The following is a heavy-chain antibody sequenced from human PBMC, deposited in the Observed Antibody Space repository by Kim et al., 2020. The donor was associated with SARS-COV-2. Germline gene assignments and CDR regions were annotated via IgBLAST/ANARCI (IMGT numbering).Heavy chain of an antibody. CDR3: ARDICSSTSCYHSNDAFDI. V-gene: IGHV1-3*01. Sequence: ASVKVSCKASGYTFTSYAMHWVRQAPGQRLEWMGWINAGNGNTKYSQKFQGRVTITRDTSASTAYMELSSLRSEDTAVYYCARDICSSTSCYHSNDAFDIWGQGTMVTVSS. CDR2: INAGNGNT. D-gene: IGHD2-2*01. J-gene: IGHJ3*02. CDR1: GYTFTSYA.